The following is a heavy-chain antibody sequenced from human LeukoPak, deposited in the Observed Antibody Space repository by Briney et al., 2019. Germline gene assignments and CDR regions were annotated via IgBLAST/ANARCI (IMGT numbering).Heavy chain of an antibody. V-gene: IGHV3-7*01. CDR1: GFTFSSYW. J-gene: IGHJ4*02. CDR3: ARHLSGVTGYTYGRGIDS. CDR2: IKQDGSEK. Sequence: QPGGSLRLSCAASGFTFSSYWMSWVRQAPGEGLEWVANIKQDGSEKHYVDSVEGRFTISRDNAKKSLYLQMNSLRAEDTAVYYCARHLSGVTGYTYGRGIDSWGQGTLVTVSS. D-gene: IGHD5-18*01.